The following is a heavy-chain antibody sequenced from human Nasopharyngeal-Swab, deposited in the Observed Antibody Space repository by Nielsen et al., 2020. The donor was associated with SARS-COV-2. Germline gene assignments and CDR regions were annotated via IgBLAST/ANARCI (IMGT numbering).Heavy chain of an antibody. V-gene: IGHV4-59*01. D-gene: IGHD3-22*01. Sequence: GSLRLSCAVFGGSFSNYYWSWIRQPPGKGLEWIGYIHSSGTTNYNPSLKSRVTISVDTSKNQFSLKLSSVTAADTAVYYCARDHSYYDSNGYYFDYWGLGTLVTVSS. CDR2: IHSSGTT. CDR3: ARDHSYYDSNGYYFDY. J-gene: IGHJ4*02. CDR1: GGSFSNYY.